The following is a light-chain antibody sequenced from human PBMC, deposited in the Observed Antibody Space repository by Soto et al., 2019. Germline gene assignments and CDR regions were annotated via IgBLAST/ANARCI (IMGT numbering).Light chain of an antibody. CDR1: SSDVGGYNY. Sequence: QSALTQPASVSGSPGQSITISCNGTSSDVGGYNYVAWYQQHPGKAPKLMIYDVNNRPSGVSNRFSGSKSGNTASLTISGLQAEDEADYYCCSYSTRCTPSYVFGTGTKLTVL. V-gene: IGLV2-14*01. J-gene: IGLJ1*01. CDR3: CSYSTRCTPSYV. CDR2: DVN.